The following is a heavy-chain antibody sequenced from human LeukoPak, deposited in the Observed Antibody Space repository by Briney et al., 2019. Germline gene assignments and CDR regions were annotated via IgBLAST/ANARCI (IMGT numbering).Heavy chain of an antibody. CDR2: ISSSSSYI. D-gene: IGHD3-22*01. Sequence: GGSLRLSCAASGFTFSSYSMNWVRQAPGKGLEWVSSISSSSSYIYYADSVKGRFTISRDNAKNSLYLQMNSLRAEDTAVYYCARVTGSGYYYFWFDPWGQGTLVTVSS. J-gene: IGHJ5*02. V-gene: IGHV3-21*01. CDR3: ARVTGSGYYYFWFDP. CDR1: GFTFSSYS.